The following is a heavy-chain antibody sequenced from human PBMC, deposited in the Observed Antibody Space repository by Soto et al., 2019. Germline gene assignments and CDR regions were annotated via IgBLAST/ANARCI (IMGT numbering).Heavy chain of an antibody. J-gene: IGHJ5*02. Sequence: QVQLVQPGAEVKKPGSSVKVSCKASGGTFSSYAISWVRQAPGQGLEWMGGIIPTFGTATYAQKSEGRATMTADESATAAYMALSSLRSEDMAVYYCAPRNWFDPWCGGTL. V-gene: IGHV1-69*12. CDR3: APRNWFDP. CDR1: GGTFSSYA. CDR2: IIPTFGTA.